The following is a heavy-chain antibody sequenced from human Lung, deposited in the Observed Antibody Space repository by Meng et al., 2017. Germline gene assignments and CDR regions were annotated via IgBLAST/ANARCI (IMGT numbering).Heavy chain of an antibody. V-gene: IGHV2-5*02. D-gene: IGHD6-19*01. Sequence: QITLKESGPTLVKPTQTLTLTCTLSGFSLTTGGVGVGWIRQPPGKALEWLALIYWDDDKNYRPSLKTRLSVTKDTSKNQVVLALTNVGPEDTATYYCAHVCGSGWYHFDFWGQGTLVTVSS. J-gene: IGHJ4*02. CDR1: GFSLTTGGVG. CDR2: IYWDDDK. CDR3: AHVCGSGWYHFDF.